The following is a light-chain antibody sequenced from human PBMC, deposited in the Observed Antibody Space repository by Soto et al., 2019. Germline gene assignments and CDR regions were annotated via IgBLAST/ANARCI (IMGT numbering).Light chain of an antibody. V-gene: IGKV3-15*01. CDR2: GAS. Sequence: EILMTQSPATLSVSPGESATLSCRASHRVSSYLAWYQQKPGQAPRLLIYGASTWATGIPARFSGSGSGTVFTLTISSLQTEDFAVYFCQQYNNWPLTFGGGTKVEIK. J-gene: IGKJ4*01. CDR3: QQYNNWPLT. CDR1: HRVSSY.